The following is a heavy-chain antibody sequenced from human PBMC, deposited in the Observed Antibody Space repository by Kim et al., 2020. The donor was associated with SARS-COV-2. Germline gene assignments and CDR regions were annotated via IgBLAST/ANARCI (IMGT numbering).Heavy chain of an antibody. CDR3: AKDWGYYDSSGETDY. J-gene: IGHJ4*02. CDR2: ISGSGGST. CDR1: GFTFSSYA. D-gene: IGHD3-22*01. V-gene: IGHV3-23*01. Sequence: GGSLRLSCAASGFTFSSYAMSWVRQAPGKGLEWVSAISGSGGSTYYADSVKGRFTISRDNSKNTLYLQMNSLRAEDTAVYYCAKDWGYYDSSGETDYWGQGTLVTVSS.